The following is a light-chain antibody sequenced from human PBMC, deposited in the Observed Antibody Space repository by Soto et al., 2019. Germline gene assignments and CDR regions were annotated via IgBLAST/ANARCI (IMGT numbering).Light chain of an antibody. Sequence: DIVMTQSPDSLAVSLGERATINCRSSQSVLYSSSNKNYLTWYQQKPGQPPKLLIHWASTRESVVPDRFSGSGSGTDFTLTISSLQAEDVAVYYCQQYCSPPWTFGQGTKVEIK. J-gene: IGKJ1*01. CDR1: QSVLYSSSNKNY. CDR3: QQYCSPPWT. CDR2: WAS. V-gene: IGKV4-1*01.